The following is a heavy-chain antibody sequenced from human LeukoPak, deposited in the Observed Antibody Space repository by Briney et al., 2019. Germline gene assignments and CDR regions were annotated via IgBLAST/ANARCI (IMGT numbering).Heavy chain of an antibody. D-gene: IGHD3-22*01. Sequence: PSETLSLTCTVSGGSISSYYWSWIRQPAGKGLEWIGRIYSSGSTNYNPSLKSRVTISVDTSKNEFSLKLTSVTAADTALYYCARQKDYYDSYGHYNTWFDPWGQGTLVTVSS. V-gene: IGHV4-4*07. CDR1: GGSISSYY. J-gene: IGHJ5*02. CDR2: IYSSGST. CDR3: ARQKDYYDSYGHYNTWFDP.